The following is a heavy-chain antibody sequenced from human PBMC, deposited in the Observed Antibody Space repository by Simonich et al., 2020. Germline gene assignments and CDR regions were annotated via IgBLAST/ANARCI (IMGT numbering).Heavy chain of an antibody. D-gene: IGHD5-12*01. CDR1: GFPFSSYE. V-gene: IGHV3-48*03. CDR2: ISSSGITI. Sequence: PGGSLRLSCAASGFPFSSYEMNWVRQAPGKGLELVSYISSSGITIYYAESVKGRFTSSRDNAKNSLYLQMNSLRAEDTAVYYCAREKWLRFAFDIWGQGTMVTVSS. J-gene: IGHJ3*02. CDR3: AREKWLRFAFDI.